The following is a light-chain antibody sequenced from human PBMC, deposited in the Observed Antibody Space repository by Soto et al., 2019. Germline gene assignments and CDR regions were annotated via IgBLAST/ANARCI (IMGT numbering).Light chain of an antibody. J-gene: IGKJ5*01. V-gene: IGKV1-33*01. Sequence: IQMTQSPSSLSASVVDRLTITCQASQNINNYLNWYQQKPGRAPKILIYGASDLEAGVPDRFRGSGSGTDFTFTISSLEPEDFAMYYCQQYGSLSRTFGQGTQVEIK. CDR3: QQYGSLSRT. CDR1: QNINNY. CDR2: GAS.